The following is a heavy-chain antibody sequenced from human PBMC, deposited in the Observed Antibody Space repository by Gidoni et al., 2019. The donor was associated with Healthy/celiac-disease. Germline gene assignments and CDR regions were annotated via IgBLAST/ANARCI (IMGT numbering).Heavy chain of an antibody. CDR3: ARDLGEYYDFWSGYRHRGIDY. CDR1: GYTFTSYG. D-gene: IGHD3-3*01. V-gene: IGHV1-18*01. CDR2: ISAYNGNT. J-gene: IGHJ4*02. Sequence: QVQLVQSGAEVKKPGASVKVSCKASGYTFTSYGIIWVRQAPGQGLEWMGWISAYNGNTNYAQKLQGRVTMTTDTSTSTAYMELRSLRSDDTAVYYCARDLGEYYDFWSGYRHRGIDYWGQGTLVTVSS.